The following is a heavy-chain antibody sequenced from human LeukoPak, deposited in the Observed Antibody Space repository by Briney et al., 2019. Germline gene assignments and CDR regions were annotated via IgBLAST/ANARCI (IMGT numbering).Heavy chain of an antibody. J-gene: IGHJ6*03. Sequence: GGSLRLSCAASGFTFSSYGMHWVRQAPGKGLEWVAVISYDGSNKYYAVSVKGRFTISRDNSKNTLYLQLNSLRVEDTAVYCAENRGAGSHYYYHMNVWGKGTTVTVSS. CDR3: ENRGAGSHYYYHMNV. D-gene: IGHD1-26*01. CDR2: ISYDGSNK. CDR1: GFTFSSYG. V-gene: IGHV3-30*18.